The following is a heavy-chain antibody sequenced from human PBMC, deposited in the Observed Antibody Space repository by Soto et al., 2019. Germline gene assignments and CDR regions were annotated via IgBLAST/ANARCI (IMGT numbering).Heavy chain of an antibody. CDR3: ARSGVVVAASNWFDP. CDR1: GGSFSGYY. Sequence: QVQLQQWGAGLLKPSETLSLSCAVYGGSFSGYYWSWIREPPGKGLEGIGEINHSGSTNYNPSLKSRVTISVDTSKNQFSLKLSSVTAADTAVYYCARSGVVVAASNWFDPWGQGTLVTVSS. D-gene: IGHD2-15*01. J-gene: IGHJ5*02. V-gene: IGHV4-34*01. CDR2: INHSGST.